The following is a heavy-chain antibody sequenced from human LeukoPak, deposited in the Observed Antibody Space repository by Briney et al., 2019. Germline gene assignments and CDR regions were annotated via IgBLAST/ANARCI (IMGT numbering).Heavy chain of an antibody. Sequence: PGGSLRLSCAASGFTFDDYTMHWVRQAPGKGLEWVSLISWDGGSTYYADSVKGRFTISRDNSKNSLYLQMNSLRTEDTALYYCAKENGNWFDPWGQGTLVTVSS. CDR3: AKENGNWFDP. CDR2: ISWDGGST. D-gene: IGHD1-1*01. V-gene: IGHV3-43*01. CDR1: GFTFDDYT. J-gene: IGHJ5*02.